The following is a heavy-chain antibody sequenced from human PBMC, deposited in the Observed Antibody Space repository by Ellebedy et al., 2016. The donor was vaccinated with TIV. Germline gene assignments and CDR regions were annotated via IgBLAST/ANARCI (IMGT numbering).Heavy chain of an antibody. CDR2: INQDGSEK. J-gene: IGHJ6*02. Sequence: GGSLRLXXAASGFTFSSYLMSWVRQAPGKGLEWVANINQDGSEKYYVDSVKGRFTISRDNAKSSLFLQMNSLRAEDTAVYYCARAAHFYSYGLDVWGQGTTVTVSS. CDR3: ARAAHFYSYGLDV. D-gene: IGHD2-21*01. V-gene: IGHV3-7*01. CDR1: GFTFSSYL.